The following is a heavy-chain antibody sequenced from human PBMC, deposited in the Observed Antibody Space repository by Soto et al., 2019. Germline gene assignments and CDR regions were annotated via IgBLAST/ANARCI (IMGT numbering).Heavy chain of an antibody. Sequence: ASVKVSCKASGYTFTSYYMHWVRQAPGQGLEWMGIINPSGGSTSYAQKVQGRVTMTRDTSTSTVYMELSSLRSEDTAVYYCARCRYYDFWSGYPGSYYYYYGMDVWGQGNTVTVSS. CDR1: GYTFTSYY. D-gene: IGHD3-3*01. V-gene: IGHV1-46*01. CDR3: ARCRYYDFWSGYPGSYYYYYGMDV. J-gene: IGHJ6*02. CDR2: INPSGGST.